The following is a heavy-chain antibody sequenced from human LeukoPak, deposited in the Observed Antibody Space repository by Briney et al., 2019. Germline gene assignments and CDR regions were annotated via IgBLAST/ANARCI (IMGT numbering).Heavy chain of an antibody. D-gene: IGHD3-3*02. V-gene: IGHV4-38-2*02. CDR2: IYHSGST. J-gene: IGHJ4*02. CDR3: AGHFSSQLFDY. CDR1: GYSISSGYY. Sequence: SETLSLTCTVSGYSISSGYYWGWIRQPPGKGLEWIGSIYHSGSTYYNPSLKSRVTISVDTSKNQFSLKLSSVTAADTAVYYCAGHFSSQLFDYWGQGTLVTVSS.